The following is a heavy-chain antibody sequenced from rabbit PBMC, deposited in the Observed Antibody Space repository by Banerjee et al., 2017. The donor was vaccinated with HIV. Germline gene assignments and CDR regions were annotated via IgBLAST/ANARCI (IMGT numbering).Heavy chain of an antibody. CDR1: GFDFSGYG. V-gene: IGHV1S7*01. J-gene: IGHJ4*01. D-gene: IGHD4-1*01. CDR2: IDPIFGKT. CDR3: AYSSGWGADFNL. Sequence: QLKETGGGLVQPGGSLKLSCKASGFDFSGYGVSWVRQAPGKGLEWIGYIDPIFGKTYYARWVNGRLTISSHNAQKTLYLQLNSLTAADTATYFCAYSSGWGADFNLWGQGTLVTVS.